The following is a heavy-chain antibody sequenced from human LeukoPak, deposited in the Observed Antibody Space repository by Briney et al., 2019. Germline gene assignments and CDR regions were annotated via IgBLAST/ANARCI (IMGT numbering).Heavy chain of an antibody. V-gene: IGHV3-11*01. Sequence: GGSLRLSCAASRLRFSDYYVSWIRQAPGKGLQWVSYISSGGDIMHYADSVKGRFTISRDNSKNTLYLQMNSLRAEDTAVYYCAKDRVSDILTGYYLTWGQGTLVTVSS. CDR2: ISSGGDIM. D-gene: IGHD3-9*01. J-gene: IGHJ5*02. CDR1: RLRFSDYY. CDR3: AKDRVSDILTGYYLT.